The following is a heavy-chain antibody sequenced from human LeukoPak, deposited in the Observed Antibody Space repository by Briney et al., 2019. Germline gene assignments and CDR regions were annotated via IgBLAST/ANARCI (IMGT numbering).Heavy chain of an antibody. V-gene: IGHV3-13*04. CDR1: GFTFSDYD. D-gene: IGHD5-12*01. CDR2: IGTGGDT. Sequence: PGGSLRLSCAASGFTFSDYDMHWVRQRTGIGLEWVSRIGTGGDTQYPGSVKGRFTISRENAKNSLYLQMNSLRAGDTAVYYCARGGHSGYDFDYWGQGTLVTVSS. CDR3: ARGGHSGYDFDY. J-gene: IGHJ4*02.